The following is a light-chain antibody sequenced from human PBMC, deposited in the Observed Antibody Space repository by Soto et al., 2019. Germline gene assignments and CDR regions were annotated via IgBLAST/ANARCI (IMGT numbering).Light chain of an antibody. CDR2: SNN. Sequence: QSLLTQPPSASGTPGQRFTISCSGSISNIGSNTVNWYQQLPGTAPKLLIYSNNQRPSGVPDRFSGSKYGTSASLAISGLQSEDEADYYCPAWDDSLNGYVFGTGTKVTVL. V-gene: IGLV1-44*01. J-gene: IGLJ1*01. CDR1: ISNIGSNT. CDR3: PAWDDSLNGYV.